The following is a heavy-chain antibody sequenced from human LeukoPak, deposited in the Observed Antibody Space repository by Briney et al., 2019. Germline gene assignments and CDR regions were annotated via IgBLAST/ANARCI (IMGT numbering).Heavy chain of an antibody. CDR1: GFTFSSYG. D-gene: IGHD3-9*01. Sequence: GVSLRLSCAASGFTFSSYGRHWVRQAPGKGLEWVAFIRYDGSNKYYADSVKGRFTISRDNSKNTLYLQMNSLRAEDTAVYYCAKTPYFDWLLPNDYWGQGTLVTVSS. V-gene: IGHV3-30*02. CDR2: IRYDGSNK. J-gene: IGHJ4*02. CDR3: AKTPYFDWLLPNDY.